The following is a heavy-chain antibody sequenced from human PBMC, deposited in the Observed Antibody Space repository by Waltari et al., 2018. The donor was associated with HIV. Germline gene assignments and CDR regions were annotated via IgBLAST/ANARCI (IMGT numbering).Heavy chain of an antibody. CDR3: TTREVGATTFDY. D-gene: IGHD1-26*01. Sequence: EVQLVESGGGLVKPGGSLRLSCAASGFPFSTAWMSWVRQAPGKGLEWVGRIKSKTDGGTTDYAAPVKGRFTISRDDSKNTLYLQMNSLKTEDTAVYYCTTREVGATTFDYWGQGTLVTVSS. J-gene: IGHJ4*02. CDR1: GFPFSTAW. V-gene: IGHV3-15*01. CDR2: IKSKTDGGTT.